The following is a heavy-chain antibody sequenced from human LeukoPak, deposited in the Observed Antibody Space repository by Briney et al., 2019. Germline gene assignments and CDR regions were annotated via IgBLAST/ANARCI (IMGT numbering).Heavy chain of an antibody. V-gene: IGHV3-21*01. CDR3: ARSNFLDY. J-gene: IGHJ4*02. D-gene: IGHD4-11*01. CDR1: GFTFSSYS. CDR2: ISSSSSYI. Sequence: PGGSLRLSCAASGFTFSSYSMNWVRQAPGKGLEWVSSISSSSSYISYADSVKGRFTISRDNAKNTLYLQMHSLRAEDTAVYYCARSNFLDYWGQGALVTVSS.